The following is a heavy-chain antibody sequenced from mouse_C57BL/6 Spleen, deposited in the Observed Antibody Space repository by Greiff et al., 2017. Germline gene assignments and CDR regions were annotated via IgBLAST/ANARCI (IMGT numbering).Heavy chain of an antibody. Sequence: EVHLVESGGGLVKPGGSLKLSCAASGFTFSDYGMHWVRPAPEKGLEWVAYISSGSSTISYADTVKGRFTISRDNAKNTLFLQMTSLTSEDTAMHYCASNPYYDYDGGYAMDYWGKGTSVTGSS. CDR2: ISSGSSTI. CDR3: ASNPYYDYDGGYAMDY. J-gene: IGHJ4*01. V-gene: IGHV5-17*01. D-gene: IGHD2-4*01. CDR1: GFTFSDYG.